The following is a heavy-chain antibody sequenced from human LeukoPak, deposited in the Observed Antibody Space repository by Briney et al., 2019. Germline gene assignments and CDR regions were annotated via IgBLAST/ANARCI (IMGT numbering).Heavy chain of an antibody. V-gene: IGHV3-7*01. J-gene: IGHJ5*02. D-gene: IGHD5-12*01. CDR1: GFTFSSYW. CDR2: IKQDGSEK. Sequence: QPGGSLRLSCAASGFTFSSYWMSWVRQAPGKGLEWVANIKQDGSEKYYVDSVKGRFTISRDNAKNSLYLQMNRVRAEDTAVYYCARGGWLLYNWFDPWGQGTLVTVSS. CDR3: ARGGWLLYNWFDP.